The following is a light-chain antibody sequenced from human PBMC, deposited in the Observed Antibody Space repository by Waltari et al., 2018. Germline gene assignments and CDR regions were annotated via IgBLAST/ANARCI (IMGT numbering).Light chain of an antibody. CDR2: SAS. Sequence: EIVLTQSPATVSLSPGERVTLSCRASQSISTSLPWYQQKPGHAPRLLLYSASNGATCIPARFRGSGSGTDFTLTISSLEPEDSAVYYCQQRSSWPRTFGQGTKVEIK. V-gene: IGKV3-11*01. J-gene: IGKJ1*01. CDR1: QSISTS. CDR3: QQRSSWPRT.